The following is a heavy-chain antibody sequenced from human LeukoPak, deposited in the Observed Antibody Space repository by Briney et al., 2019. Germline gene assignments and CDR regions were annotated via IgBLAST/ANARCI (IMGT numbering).Heavy chain of an antibody. J-gene: IGHJ3*02. CDR2: ITPISGTP. D-gene: IGHD3-10*01. V-gene: IGHV1-69*06. CDR3: AREGEYYSASGNVVDAYDI. Sequence: SVKVSCKASGGTFNISAISWVRLVPGQGLEWMGGITPISGTPIYAQRFQGRLTISADRSTSTAYMDLSSLRSEDTAVYYCAREGEYYSASGNVVDAYDIWGQGTMVTVSS. CDR1: GGTFNISA.